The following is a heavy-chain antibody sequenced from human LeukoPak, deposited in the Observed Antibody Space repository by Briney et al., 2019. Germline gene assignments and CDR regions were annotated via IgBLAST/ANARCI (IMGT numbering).Heavy chain of an antibody. Sequence: PGGSLRLSCAASGFTFSSYSMNWVRRAPGKGLEWVSSISSSSSYIYYADSVKGRFTISRDNAKNSLYLQMNSLRAEDTAVYYCARGVRGIVVVPAYLDYWGQGTLVTVSS. V-gene: IGHV3-21*01. J-gene: IGHJ4*02. CDR2: ISSSSSYI. CDR3: ARGVRGIVVVPAYLDY. D-gene: IGHD2-2*01. CDR1: GFTFSSYS.